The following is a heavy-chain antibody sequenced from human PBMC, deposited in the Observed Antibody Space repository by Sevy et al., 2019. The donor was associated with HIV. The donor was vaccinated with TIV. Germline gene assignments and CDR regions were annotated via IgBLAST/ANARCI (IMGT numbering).Heavy chain of an antibody. CDR2: IYTSGSS. J-gene: IGHJ4*02. CDR3: ARDIYRTDYGGNSFFDY. CDR1: GGSISSYY. V-gene: IGHV4-4*07. D-gene: IGHD4-17*01. Sequence: SETLSLTCTVSGGSISSYYWSWIRQPAGKGLEWIGRIYTSGSSNYNRSLKSRVTMSVDTSKNQFSLKLSSVTAADTAVYYCARDIYRTDYGGNSFFDYWGQGTLVTVSS.